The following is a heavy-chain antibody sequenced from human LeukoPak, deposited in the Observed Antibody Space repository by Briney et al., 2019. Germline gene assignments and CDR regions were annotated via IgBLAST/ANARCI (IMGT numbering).Heavy chain of an antibody. CDR3: ARGYSGSYSH. D-gene: IGHD1-26*01. J-gene: IGHJ4*02. CDR1: GFTFSNYA. V-gene: IGHV3-23*01. CDR2: ISDRGGST. Sequence: GGSLRLSCAASGFTFSNYAMSWVRQAPGKGLEWVSTISDRGGSTYYAHSVQGRFTISRDNAKNSLYLQMNSLRAEDTAFYYCARGYSGSYSHWGQGTLVTVSS.